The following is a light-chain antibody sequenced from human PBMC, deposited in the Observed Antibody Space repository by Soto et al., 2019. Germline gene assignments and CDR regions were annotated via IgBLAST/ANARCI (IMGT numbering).Light chain of an antibody. Sequence: DIPMTQSPSTLSASVGDRVTITCRASQGISSWLAWYQQKPGKAPKVLIYKASNLESGVPSRFSGSGSGTEFTLTISSLQPDDFATYYCQQYSISPITFGQGTRLEIK. CDR2: KAS. J-gene: IGKJ5*01. V-gene: IGKV1-5*03. CDR1: QGISSW. CDR3: QQYSISPIT.